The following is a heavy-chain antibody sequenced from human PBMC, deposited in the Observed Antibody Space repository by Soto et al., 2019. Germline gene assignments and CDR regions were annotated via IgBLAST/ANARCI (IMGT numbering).Heavy chain of an antibody. CDR2: ISYDGINQ. D-gene: IGHD2-8*01. V-gene: IGHV3-30-3*01. CDR3: ARDDYSTTGRNSGFDD. J-gene: IGHJ4*02. CDR1: GFTFRNYA. Sequence: QVQLVESGGGVVQPGRSLRLSCAASGFTFRNYAMHWVRQVPQVAGKGLEWVSVISYDGINQFYADSVRGRFTISRDDSKNTLYLQMNSLRADDTAVYYCARDDYSTTGRNSGFDDWGQGTLVTVSS.